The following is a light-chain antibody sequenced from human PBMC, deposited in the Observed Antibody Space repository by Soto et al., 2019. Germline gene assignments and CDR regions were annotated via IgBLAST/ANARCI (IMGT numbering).Light chain of an antibody. J-gene: IGKJ4*01. V-gene: IGKV3-15*01. Sequence: EIVMTQSPATLSLSPGERATLSCRASHSVRSGLAWYQQKPGQAPRLLIHGASTRATGIQASFSGSGSGTEFTLTIRSLQSEDFAVYYCKQYNKGLTCGGGTKVDIK. CDR2: GAS. CDR1: HSVRSG. CDR3: KQYNKGLT.